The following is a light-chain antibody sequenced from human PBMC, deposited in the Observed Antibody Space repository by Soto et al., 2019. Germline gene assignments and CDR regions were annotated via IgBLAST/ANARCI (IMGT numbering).Light chain of an antibody. CDR2: DVS. CDR3: SSYTSSNVV. V-gene: IGLV2-14*01. CDR1: SSDVGGYNY. J-gene: IGLJ2*01. Sequence: QYVLTQSASASGSPGQSITISCTGTSSDVGGYNYVSWYQQHPGKAPKLMIYDVSNRPSGVSNRFSGSKSGNTASLTISGLQAEDEADYYCSSYTSSNVVFGGGTKLTVL.